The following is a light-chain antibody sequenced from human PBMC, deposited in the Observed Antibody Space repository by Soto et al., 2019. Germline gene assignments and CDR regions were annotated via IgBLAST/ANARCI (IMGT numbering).Light chain of an antibody. J-gene: IGKJ5*01. Sequence: EIVMTQSPVTLSVSPGGRATLSCRASQSVSSNYLAWFQQRPGQAPRRLIYGASNRATGIPDRFSGSGSGTDFTLTISRLEPEDFAVYYCQQYGTSPRTFGQGTRLEIK. CDR2: GAS. CDR3: QQYGTSPRT. CDR1: QSVSSNY. V-gene: IGKV3-20*01.